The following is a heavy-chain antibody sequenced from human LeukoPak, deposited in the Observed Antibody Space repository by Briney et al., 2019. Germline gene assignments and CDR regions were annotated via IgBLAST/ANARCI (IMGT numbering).Heavy chain of an antibody. J-gene: IGHJ3*02. CDR3: ARGSGGYYYDSSGYETFDI. V-gene: IGHV4-34*01. CDR2: INHSGST. D-gene: IGHD3-22*01. CDR1: GGSFSGYY. Sequence: SETLSLTCAVYGGSFSGYYWSWIRQPPGKGLEWIGEINHSGSTNYNPSLKSRVTISVDTSKNQFSPKLSSVTAADTAVYYCARGSGGYYYDSSGYETFDIWGQGTMVTVSS.